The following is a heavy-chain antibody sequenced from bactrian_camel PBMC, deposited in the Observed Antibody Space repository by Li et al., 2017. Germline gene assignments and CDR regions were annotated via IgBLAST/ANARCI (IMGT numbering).Heavy chain of an antibody. CDR3: AAASSGGSCVAATPRFGY. CDR2: IDTGDGST. Sequence: VQLVESGGGLVQPGGSLRLSCAASGFTFSDVTMSWVRQAPGQEREGVAAIDTGDGSTYYLNSVEGRFTISHDNAKNTLYLQMNSLKPEDTAIYYCAAASSGGSCVAATPRFGYWGQGTQVTVS. CDR1: GFTFSDVT. V-gene: IGHV3S31*01. J-gene: IGHJ6*01. D-gene: IGHD2*01.